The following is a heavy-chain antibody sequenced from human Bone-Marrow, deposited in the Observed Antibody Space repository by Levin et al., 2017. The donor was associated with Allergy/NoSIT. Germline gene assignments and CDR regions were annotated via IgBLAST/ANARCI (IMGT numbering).Heavy chain of an antibody. CDR2: ISTDSKNT. CDR3: AKAFGSAARWYGDFDY. J-gene: IGHJ4*02. D-gene: IGHD3-10*01. Sequence: GGSLRLSCAASGFTFNNYAMTWVRQVPGKGLDWVSAISTDSKNTYYAGSVKGRFTISRDNSRNTLYLNMDNLRAEDTAMYYCAKAFGSAARWYGDFDYWGQGTLVTVSS. CDR1: GFTFNNYA. V-gene: IGHV3-23*01.